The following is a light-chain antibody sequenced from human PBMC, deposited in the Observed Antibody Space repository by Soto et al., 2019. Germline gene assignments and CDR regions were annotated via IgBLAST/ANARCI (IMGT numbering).Light chain of an antibody. CDR2: GAS. Sequence: EFVLSQSPSTLSLSTGERATLSCRSSQSVSSSYLAWYQQKPGQAPRLLIYGASSRATGIPDRFSGSGSGTDFTLTISSLEPEDVAVYYCQQRSNWPRITFGQGTRLEI. V-gene: IGKV3D-20*02. CDR3: QQRSNWPRIT. CDR1: QSVSSSY. J-gene: IGKJ5*01.